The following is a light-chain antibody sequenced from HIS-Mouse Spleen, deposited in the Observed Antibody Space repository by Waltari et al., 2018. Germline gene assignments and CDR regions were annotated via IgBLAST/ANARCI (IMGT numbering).Light chain of an antibody. J-gene: IGLJ1*01. CDR1: SSDVGSYNL. CDR3: CSYAGSSTYV. Sequence: QSALTQPASVSGSPGQSITISCTGTSSDVGSYNLVSWYQQHPGKAPKSMIYEGSKRPSGVSNRCSGSKSGNTASRTISGLQAEDEADYYCCSYAGSSTYVFGTGTKVTVL. CDR2: EGS. V-gene: IGLV2-23*01.